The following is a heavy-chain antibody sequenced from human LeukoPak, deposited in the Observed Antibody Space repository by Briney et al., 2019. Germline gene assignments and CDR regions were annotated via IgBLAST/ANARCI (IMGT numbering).Heavy chain of an antibody. CDR2: INHSGST. CDR3: AREEVMVRGVYLAFDY. J-gene: IGHJ4*02. CDR1: GGSFSNYY. V-gene: IGHV4-34*01. Sequence: MSSETLSLTCAVYGGSFSNYYWSWIRQPPGKGLEWIGEINHSGSTKYNPSLKSRVTISIDTSKNQLSLKLSSVTAADTAVYYCAREEVMVRGVYLAFDYWGQGTLVTVSS. D-gene: IGHD3-10*01.